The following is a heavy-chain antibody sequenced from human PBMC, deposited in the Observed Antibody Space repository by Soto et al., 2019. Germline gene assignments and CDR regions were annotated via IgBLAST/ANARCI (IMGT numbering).Heavy chain of an antibody. Sequence: PGGSLRLSCAASGFTVSSNYMSWVRQSPGKGLEWVSVIYSDGTTYYADSVKGRFTISRDNSKNMLYLQMNSLRAEDTAVYYCARDSSGSSGYYGMDVWGQGTTVTVSS. CDR3: ARDSSGSSGYYGMDV. CDR2: IYSDGTT. D-gene: IGHD3-10*01. V-gene: IGHV3-53*01. J-gene: IGHJ6*02. CDR1: GFTVSSNY.